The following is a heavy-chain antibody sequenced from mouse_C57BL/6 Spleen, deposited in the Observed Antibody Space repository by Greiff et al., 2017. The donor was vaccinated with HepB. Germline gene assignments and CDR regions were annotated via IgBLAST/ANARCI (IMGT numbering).Heavy chain of an antibody. J-gene: IGHJ2*01. CDR3: ARGDLDPGVYFDY. CDR2: IYPGDGDT. Sequence: QVQLQQSGAELVKPGASVKISCKASGYAFSSYWMNWVQQRPGKGLEWIVQIYPGDGDTNYNGKFKGKATMTADKSSSTAYVQLSSLTSEDTAVYFCARGDLDPGVYFDYWGQGTTLTVSS. V-gene: IGHV1-80*01. D-gene: IGHD3-3*01. CDR1: GYAFSSYW.